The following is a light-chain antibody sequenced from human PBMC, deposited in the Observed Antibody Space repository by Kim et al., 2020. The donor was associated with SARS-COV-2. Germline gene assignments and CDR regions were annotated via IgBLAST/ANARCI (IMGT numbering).Light chain of an antibody. CDR3: QLYLGWPPLNP. CDR2: DAS. Sequence: DIVLTQSPATLSVSPGETVTLSCRTSQYIGNNLALYQHKPGRAPRRLLYDASSSATDAPVTFSGTGSGSEFARTNSSLQSEDLAGYYCQLYLGWPPLNPFGQGTKLEI. J-gene: IGKJ2*01. V-gene: IGKV3D-15*01. CDR1: QYIGNN.